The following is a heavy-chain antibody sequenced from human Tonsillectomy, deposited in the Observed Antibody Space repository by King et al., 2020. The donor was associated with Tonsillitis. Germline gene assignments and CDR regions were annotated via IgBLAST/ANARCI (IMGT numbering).Heavy chain of an antibody. V-gene: IGHV4-39*01. J-gene: IGHJ4*02. CDR2: IYYSGST. Sequence: QLQESGPGLVKPSETLSLTCTVSGGSISSSSYYWGWTRQPPGKGLEWIGGIYYSGSTYYNPSLKSRVPISVDMSKNQLSLPLSSVTAADTAVYYCAHIAALSPHVDYWGQGTLVTVSS. CDR3: AHIAALSPHVDY. CDR1: GGSISSSSYY. D-gene: IGHD6-6*01.